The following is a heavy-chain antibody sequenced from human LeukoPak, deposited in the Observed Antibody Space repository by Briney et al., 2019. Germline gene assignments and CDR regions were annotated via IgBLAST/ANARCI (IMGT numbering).Heavy chain of an antibody. Sequence: GGSLRLSCAASGFTFDDYAMHWVRQAPGKGLEWVSGISWNSGSIGYADSVKGRFTISRDNAKNSLYLQMNSLRAEDTALYYCAKGLYDGSGYLDYWGQGTLVTVSS. CDR3: AKGLYDGSGYLDY. CDR2: ISWNSGSI. D-gene: IGHD3-22*01. V-gene: IGHV3-9*01. J-gene: IGHJ4*02. CDR1: GFTFDDYA.